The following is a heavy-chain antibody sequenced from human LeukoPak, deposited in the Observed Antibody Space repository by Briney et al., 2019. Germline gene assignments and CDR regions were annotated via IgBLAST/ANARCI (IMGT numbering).Heavy chain of an antibody. CDR1: GGTFSSYA. V-gene: IGHV1-69*01. J-gene: IGHJ4*02. CDR2: IIPIFGTA. Sequence: SVKVSCKASGGTFSSYAISWVRQAPGQGLEWMGGIIPIFGTANYAQKFQGRVTITADESTSTAYMELSSLRSEDTAVYYCASSYYYDSKRTDFAYWGQGTLVTVSS. CDR3: ASSYYYDSKRTDFAY. D-gene: IGHD3-22*01.